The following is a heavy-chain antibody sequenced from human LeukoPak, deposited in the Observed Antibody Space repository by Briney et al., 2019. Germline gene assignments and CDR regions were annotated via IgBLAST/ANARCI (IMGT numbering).Heavy chain of an antibody. Sequence: GGPLRLSCAASGFTFSDYYMSWIRQAPGKGLEWVSYISSSGSTIYYADSVKGRFTISRDNAKNSLYLQMNSLRAEDTAVYYCARRFLEWLSMDVWGQGTTVTVSS. CDR2: ISSSGSTI. CDR3: ARRFLEWLSMDV. J-gene: IGHJ6*02. CDR1: GFTFSDYY. V-gene: IGHV3-11*01. D-gene: IGHD3-3*01.